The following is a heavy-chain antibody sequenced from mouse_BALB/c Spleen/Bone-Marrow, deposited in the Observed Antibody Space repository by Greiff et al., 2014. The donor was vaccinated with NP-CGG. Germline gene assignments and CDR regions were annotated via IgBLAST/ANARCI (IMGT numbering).Heavy chain of an antibody. CDR3: ACLECSGSSYAMDY. CDR2: INPSNGGT. CDR1: GYTFTSYW. D-gene: IGHD1-1*01. J-gene: IGHJ4*01. Sequence: HVQLQESGAELVKPGASVKLSCKASGYTFTSYWMHWVKLRPGQGLEWIGEINPSNGGTNYNEKFKGKATLTADKSSSTAYMQLSYLACGDSAVYDCACLECSGSSYAMDYWGQGTSVTVSS. V-gene: IGHV1S81*02.